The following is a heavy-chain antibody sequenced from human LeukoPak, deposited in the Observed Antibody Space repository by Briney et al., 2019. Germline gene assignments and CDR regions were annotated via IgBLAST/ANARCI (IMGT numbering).Heavy chain of an antibody. D-gene: IGHD3-22*01. V-gene: IGHV3-48*02. Sequence: GGSLRLSCAASGFTFSNYSMNWVRQAPGKGLEWVSYISSSSSTIYYADSVKGRFTISRDNAKNSLYLQMNSLRDEDTAVYYCARDPSWGSGYYPFYFDYWGQGTLVTVSS. CDR1: GFTFSNYS. CDR2: ISSSSSTI. J-gene: IGHJ4*02. CDR3: ARDPSWGSGYYPFYFDY.